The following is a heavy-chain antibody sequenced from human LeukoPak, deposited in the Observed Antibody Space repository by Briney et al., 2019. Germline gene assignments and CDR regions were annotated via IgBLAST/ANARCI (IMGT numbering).Heavy chain of an antibody. D-gene: IGHD3-3*01. CDR3: ARVHYDFWSGWEGGAFDI. CDR2: INSDGSST. CDR1: GFTFSSYW. J-gene: IGHJ3*02. V-gene: IGHV3-74*01. Sequence: GGSLRLSCAASGFTFSSYWMHWVRQAPGKGLVWVSRINSDGSSTSYADSVKGRFTISRDNAKNTLYLQMNSLRAEDTAVYYCARVHYDFWSGWEGGAFDIWGKGTMVTVSS.